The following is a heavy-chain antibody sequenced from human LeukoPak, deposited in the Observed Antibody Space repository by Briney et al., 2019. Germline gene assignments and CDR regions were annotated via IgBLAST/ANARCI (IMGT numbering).Heavy chain of an antibody. CDR2: IYYSGTT. CDR3: ARYGDYSIDY. Sequence: SETLSLTCTVSGGSISSYYWSWIRQPPGKGLEWIGYIYYSGTTYFNPSLKRRLSISVDTSENQFSLKLSSVTAADTAVYYCARYGDYSIDYWGQGTLVTVSS. J-gene: IGHJ4*02. D-gene: IGHD4-17*01. V-gene: IGHV4-59*06. CDR1: GGSISSYY.